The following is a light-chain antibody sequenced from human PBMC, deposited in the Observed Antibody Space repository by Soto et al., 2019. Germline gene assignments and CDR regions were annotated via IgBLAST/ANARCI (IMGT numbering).Light chain of an antibody. J-gene: IGKJ3*01. Sequence: EIVLTQSPGTLSLSPGERATLSCRASQSVSGSYLAWYQQKPGQAPRLLIYGASSRATGIPDRFRGSGSGTDFTLTISRLEPEDFAVYYCQQYGGSPFTFGPGTKVDIK. V-gene: IGKV3-20*01. CDR1: QSVSGSY. CDR2: GAS. CDR3: QQYGGSPFT.